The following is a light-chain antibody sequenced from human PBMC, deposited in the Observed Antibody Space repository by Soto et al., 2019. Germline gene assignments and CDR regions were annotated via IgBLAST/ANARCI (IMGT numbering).Light chain of an antibody. CDR1: SSDVGGYNY. J-gene: IGLJ2*01. CDR2: DVI. CDR3: CSYAGSYST. V-gene: IGLV2-11*01. Sequence: QSALTQPRSVFGSPGQSVTISCTGTSSDVGGYNYVSWYQQHPGKAPKVMIYDVIKRPSGVPDRFSGSKSGNTASLTISGLQAEDEADYYCCSYAGSYSTFGGGTKVTV.